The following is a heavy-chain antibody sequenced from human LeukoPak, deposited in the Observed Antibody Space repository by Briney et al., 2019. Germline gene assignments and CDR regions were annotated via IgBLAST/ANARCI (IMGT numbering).Heavy chain of an antibody. J-gene: IGHJ3*02. CDR1: GGSFSGYY. Sequence: PSETLSLTCAVYGGSFSGYYWSWIRQPPGKGLEWIGEINHSGSTNYNPSLKSRVTISVDTSKNQFSLKLSSVTAADTAVHYCAHNPRWGRSDIWGQGTMVTVSS. CDR3: AHNPRWGRSDI. CDR2: INHSGST. V-gene: IGHV4-34*01. D-gene: IGHD3-16*01.